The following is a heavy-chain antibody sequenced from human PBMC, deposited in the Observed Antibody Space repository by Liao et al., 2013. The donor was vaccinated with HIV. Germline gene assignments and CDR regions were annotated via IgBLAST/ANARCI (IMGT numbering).Heavy chain of an antibody. CDR1: GGSISSHS. Sequence: QVQLQESGPGLVKPSETLSLTCTVSGGSISSHSWSWIRQPPGKGLEWIGYLYYSGSTNYNPSLKSRLTISVDTSKNQFSLKLSSVTAADTAVYYCARTDQYYDFWNGYENWFDPWGQGTLVTVSS. D-gene: IGHD3-3*01. V-gene: IGHV4-59*11. CDR2: LYYSGST. J-gene: IGHJ5*02. CDR3: ARTDQYYDFWNGYENWFDP.